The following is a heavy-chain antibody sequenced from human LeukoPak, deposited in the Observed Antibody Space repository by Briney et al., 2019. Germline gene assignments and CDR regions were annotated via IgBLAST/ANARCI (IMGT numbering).Heavy chain of an antibody. V-gene: IGHV3-30*02. CDR1: GFTFSSYG. D-gene: IGHD3-22*01. CDR3: AKDYVYYYDSSGYYPFDY. J-gene: IGHJ4*02. CDR2: IRYDGSNK. Sequence: GGSMRLSCAASGFTFSSYGMHWVRQAPGKGLEWVAFIRYDGSNKYYADSVKGRFTISRDNFKNTLYLQMNSLRAEDTAVYYCAKDYVYYYDSSGYYPFDYWGQGTLVTVSS.